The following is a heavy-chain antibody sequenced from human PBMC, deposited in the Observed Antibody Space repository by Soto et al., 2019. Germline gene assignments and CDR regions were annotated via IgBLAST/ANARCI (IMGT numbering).Heavy chain of an antibody. V-gene: IGHV3-33*01. CDR1: GFTFSSYG. Sequence: QVQLMESGGGVVQPGRSLRLSCAASGFTFSSYGMHWVRQAPGKGLEWVAVIWYDGKDKYYADSVKGRFTISRDHSKNTLYLQMNSLRAEDTALYYCARDRDTYGDYPFDYWGQGTLVTVSS. CDR3: ARDRDTYGDYPFDY. CDR2: IWYDGKDK. D-gene: IGHD4-17*01. J-gene: IGHJ4*02.